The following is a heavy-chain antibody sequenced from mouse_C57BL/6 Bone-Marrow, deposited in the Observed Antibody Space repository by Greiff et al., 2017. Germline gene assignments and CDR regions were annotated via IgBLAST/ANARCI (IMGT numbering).Heavy chain of an antibody. J-gene: IGHJ2*01. D-gene: IGHD4-1*01. Sequence: VQLQQSGPGLVKPSQSLSLTCSVTGYSITSGYYWNWIRQFPGNKLEWMGYISYDGSNNYNPSLKNRISITRDTSKNQFFLKLNSVTTEDTATYYCARLGRYFDYWGQGTTLTVSS. CDR1: GYSITSGYY. CDR3: ARLGRYFDY. CDR2: ISYDGSN. V-gene: IGHV3-6*01.